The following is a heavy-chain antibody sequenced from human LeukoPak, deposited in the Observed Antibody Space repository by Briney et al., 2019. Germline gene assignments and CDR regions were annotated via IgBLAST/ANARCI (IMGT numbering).Heavy chain of an antibody. Sequence: GGSLRLSCAASGFTFSDYWMHWVREAPGEGLVWVSRIDNVGSSTNYADSVKGRFTVSRDNAEKSLYLQMNSLRAEDTAVYYCTRPRAPSGSYDYWGQGTLVTFSS. V-gene: IGHV3-74*01. CDR1: GFTFSDYW. CDR3: TRPRAPSGSYDY. CDR2: IDNVGSST. D-gene: IGHD1-26*01. J-gene: IGHJ4*02.